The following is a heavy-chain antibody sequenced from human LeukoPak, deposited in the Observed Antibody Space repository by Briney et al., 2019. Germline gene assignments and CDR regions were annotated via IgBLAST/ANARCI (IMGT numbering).Heavy chain of an antibody. J-gene: IGHJ4*02. D-gene: IGHD2-2*01. CDR3: ARAGIGNALDY. Sequence: PGMSLRLSCAASGFTFSKYGMNWVRQAPGKGLEWVAIIWYDGSNKYFADSVMGRFTISKDNSKNTVYLQMNSLRIEDTAVYHCARAGIGNALDYWGQGTQVTLSS. CDR2: IWYDGSNK. V-gene: IGHV3-33*01. CDR1: GFTFSKYG.